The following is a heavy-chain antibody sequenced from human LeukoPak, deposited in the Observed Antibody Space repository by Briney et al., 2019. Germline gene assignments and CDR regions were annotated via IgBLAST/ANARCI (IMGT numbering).Heavy chain of an antibody. J-gene: IGHJ3*02. Sequence: SETLSLTCTVSGGSISSYYWSWIRQPPGKGLEWIGYIYYSGSTNYNPSLKSRVTISVDTSKNQFSLKLSSVTAADTAVYYCARDSYDIPPRVAFDIWGQGTMVTVSS. CDR1: GGSISSYY. CDR3: ARDSYDIPPRVAFDI. D-gene: IGHD3-9*01. V-gene: IGHV4-59*01. CDR2: IYYSGST.